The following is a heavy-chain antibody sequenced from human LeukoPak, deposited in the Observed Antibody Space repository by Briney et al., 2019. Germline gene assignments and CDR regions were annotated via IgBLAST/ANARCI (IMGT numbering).Heavy chain of an antibody. V-gene: IGHV4-31*03. CDR1: GGSISSGGYY. CDR2: IYYSGST. J-gene: IGHJ4*02. D-gene: IGHD5-24*01. CDR3: ARVRAGYNSGYFDY. Sequence: SQTLSLTCTVSGGSISSGGYYWGWIRPHPGKGLEWIGYIYYSGSTYYNPSLKSRVTISVDTTKNQFSLKLSSVTAADTAVYYRARVRAGYNSGYFDYWGQGTLVTVSS.